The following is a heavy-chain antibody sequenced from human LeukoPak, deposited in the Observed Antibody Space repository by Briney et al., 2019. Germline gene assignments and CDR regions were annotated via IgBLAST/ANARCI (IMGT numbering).Heavy chain of an antibody. J-gene: IGHJ4*02. Sequence: GGSLRLSCAASGFTFDDYAMHWVRQAPGKGLEWVSGISWNSGSIGYADSVKGRFTISRDNAKNTLYLQMNSLRAEDTAVYYCARDLAFSGYSSSWLNYWGQGTLVTVSS. V-gene: IGHV3-9*01. CDR1: GFTFDDYA. CDR3: ARDLAFSGYSSSWLNY. D-gene: IGHD6-13*01. CDR2: ISWNSGSI.